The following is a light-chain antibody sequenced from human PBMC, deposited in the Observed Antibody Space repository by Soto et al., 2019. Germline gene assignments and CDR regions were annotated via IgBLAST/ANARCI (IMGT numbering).Light chain of an antibody. V-gene: IGKV3-15*01. J-gene: IGKJ4*01. Sequence: EIVMTQSPATLSVSPGERATLSCRASQSVSSNLAWYQQKPGQAPRLLIYGASTRATGIPARFSGSGSGTEFTLTISSLQSEAFAVYYCQQYNNWPPELTFGGGTKVEIK. CDR2: GAS. CDR3: QQYNNWPPELT. CDR1: QSVSSN.